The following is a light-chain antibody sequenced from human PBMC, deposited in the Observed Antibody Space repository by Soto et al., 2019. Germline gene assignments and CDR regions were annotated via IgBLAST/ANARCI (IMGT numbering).Light chain of an antibody. CDR2: EVT. CDR1: SSDVGGYNF. Sequence: QSALTQPPSASGSPGQSVTISCTGTSSDVGGYNFVSWYQQHPDKAPKLIIYEVTQRPSGVPDRFSGSKSGNTASLAVSGLQGEDEADYYCSSYAGTNIVIFGGGTKLTVL. V-gene: IGLV2-8*01. J-gene: IGLJ2*01. CDR3: SSYAGTNIVI.